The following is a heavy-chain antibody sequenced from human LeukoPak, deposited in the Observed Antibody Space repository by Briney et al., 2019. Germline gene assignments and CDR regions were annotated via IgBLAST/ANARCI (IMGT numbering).Heavy chain of an antibody. CDR1: GDTFTGYY. CDR3: ATNVAAQGSYYYYYMDV. D-gene: IGHD2-8*01. J-gene: IGHJ6*03. CDR2: INPNSGDT. Sequence: ASVKISCKTSGDTFTGYYMHWVRQAPGQGLEWMGWINPNSGDTKYAQRFQGRVTLTRDTSISTAYMELSSLTSDDTAIYFCATNVAAQGSYYYYYMDVWGKGTTVTVSS. V-gene: IGHV1-2*02.